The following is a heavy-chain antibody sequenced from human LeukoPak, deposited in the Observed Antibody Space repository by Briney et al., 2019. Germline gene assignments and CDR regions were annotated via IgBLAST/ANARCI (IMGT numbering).Heavy chain of an antibody. Sequence: SETLSLTCTVSGGSISSSSYYWGWIRQPPGKGLEWIGSIYYSGSTYYNPSLKSRVTISVDKSKNQFSLKLSSVTAADTAVYYCARVLGYSTIDYWGQGTLVTVSS. V-gene: IGHV4-39*07. CDR1: GGSISSSSYY. J-gene: IGHJ4*02. CDR2: IYYSGST. D-gene: IGHD6-13*01. CDR3: ARVLGYSTIDY.